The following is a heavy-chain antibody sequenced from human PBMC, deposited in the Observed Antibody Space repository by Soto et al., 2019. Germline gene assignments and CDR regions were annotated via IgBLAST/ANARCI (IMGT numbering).Heavy chain of an antibody. J-gene: IGHJ5*02. D-gene: IGHD3-16*01. Sequence: ESGGGLVQPGRSLRLSCAASGFTFDDYAMHWVRQTPGKGLEWVSGINLNGNNIGYADSVKGRFTISRDNAKNSLYLQMNSLRPEDTALYYCTKDTFYDYVWGSEGSWGQGTLVTVSA. CDR3: TKDTFYDYVWGSEGS. CDR2: INLNGNNI. V-gene: IGHV3-9*01. CDR1: GFTFDDYA.